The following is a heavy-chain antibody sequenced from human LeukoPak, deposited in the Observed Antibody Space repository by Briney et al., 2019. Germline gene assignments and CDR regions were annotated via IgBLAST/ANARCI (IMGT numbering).Heavy chain of an antibody. D-gene: IGHD3-10*01. CDR1: GFTFSSYA. CDR3: VKESRVVRGVIMDAFDM. J-gene: IGHJ3*02. V-gene: IGHV3-64D*06. Sequence: GGSLRLCCSASGFTFSSYAMHWVRQAPGKGLEYVSGISINGGSTDYADSVKGRFTISRDNSKNTVYLQMSSLRAEDTAVYYCVKESRVVRGVIMDAFDMWAQGTRSTVSS. CDR2: ISINGGST.